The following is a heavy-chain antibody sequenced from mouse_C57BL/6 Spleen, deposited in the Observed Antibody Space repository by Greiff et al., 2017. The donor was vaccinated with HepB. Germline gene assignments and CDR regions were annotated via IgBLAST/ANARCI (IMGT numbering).Heavy chain of an antibody. CDR1: GFSLTSYG. CDR2: IWSGGST. V-gene: IGHV2-2*01. Sequence: QVHVKQSGPGLVQPSQSLSITCTVSGFSLTSYGVHWVRQSPGKGLEWLGVIWSGGSTDYNAAFISRLSISKDNSKGQVFFKMNSLQADDTAIYYWGRNGEAGQATAWFAYWGQGTLVTVSA. CDR3: GRNGEAGQATAWFAY. D-gene: IGHD3-2*02. J-gene: IGHJ3*01.